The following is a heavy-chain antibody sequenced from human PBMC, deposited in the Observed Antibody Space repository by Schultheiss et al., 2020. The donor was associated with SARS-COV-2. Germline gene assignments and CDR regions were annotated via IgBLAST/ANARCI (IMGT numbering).Heavy chain of an antibody. D-gene: IGHD4-17*01. CDR3: ARAATVIYFDY. Sequence: GSLRLSCTVSGGSISSSSYYWGWIRQPPGKGLEWIGSIYYSGSTYYNPSLKSRVTISVDTSKNQFSLKLNSVTAADTAVYYCARAATVIYFDYWGQGTLVTVSS. J-gene: IGHJ4*02. V-gene: IGHV4-39*07. CDR2: IYYSGST. CDR1: GGSISSSSYY.